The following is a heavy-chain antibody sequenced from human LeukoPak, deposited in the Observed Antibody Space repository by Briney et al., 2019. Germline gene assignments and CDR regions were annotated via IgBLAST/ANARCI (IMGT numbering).Heavy chain of an antibody. CDR2: ISSSSSYT. CDR1: GFTFSDYY. CDR3: ARTYSSSSHFDY. Sequence: GGSLRLSCAASGFTFSDYYMSWIRQAPGKGLEWVSYISSSSSYTNYADSVKGRFTISRDNAKNSLYLQMNSLRAEDTAVYYCARTYSSSSHFDYWGQGTLVTVSS. J-gene: IGHJ4*02. D-gene: IGHD6-6*01. V-gene: IGHV3-11*06.